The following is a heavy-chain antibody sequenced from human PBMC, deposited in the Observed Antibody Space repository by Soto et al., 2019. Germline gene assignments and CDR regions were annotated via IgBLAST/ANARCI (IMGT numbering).Heavy chain of an antibody. J-gene: IGHJ4*02. CDR3: AKVNSTSRSFDY. V-gene: IGHV3-23*01. D-gene: IGHD6-6*01. Sequence: GGSLRLSCAASGFPFSMSAMTWVRQAPGKGLEWVSTTGLNGRTTYYADSVKGRFTVSRDNTKNTLDLQMASLRAEDTAVYYCAKVNSTSRSFDYWGQGTLVTVSS. CDR1: GFPFSMSA. CDR2: TGLNGRTT.